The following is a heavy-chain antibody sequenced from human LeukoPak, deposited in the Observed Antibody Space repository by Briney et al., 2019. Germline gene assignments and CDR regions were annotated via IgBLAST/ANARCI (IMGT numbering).Heavy chain of an antibody. CDR3: ARGLAPYYYYGMDV. J-gene: IGHJ6*02. D-gene: IGHD5-12*01. V-gene: IGHV4-59*12. Sequence: ESSETLSLTCTVSGGSISSYYWSWIRQPPGKGLEWIGYIYYSGSTNYNPSLKSRVTISVDTSKNQFSLKLSSVTAADTAVYYCARGLAPYYYYGMDVWGQGTTVTVSS. CDR2: IYYSGST. CDR1: GGSISSYY.